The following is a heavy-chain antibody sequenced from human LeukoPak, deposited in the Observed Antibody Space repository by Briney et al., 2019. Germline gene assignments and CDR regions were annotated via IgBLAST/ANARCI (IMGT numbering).Heavy chain of an antibody. V-gene: IGHV4-39*01. CDR1: GGPVGSSAFY. J-gene: IGHJ6*03. CDR2: VYYNGNT. CDR3: ARHLNYYYYYYMDV. Sequence: PSETLSLTCAVSGGPVGSSAFYWGWIRQPPGKGLEWIGSVYYNGNTYYNPSLKSRVAISVDTSKNQFSLNLTSVTAADTAVYYCARHLNYYYYYYMDVWGKGTTVSVSS.